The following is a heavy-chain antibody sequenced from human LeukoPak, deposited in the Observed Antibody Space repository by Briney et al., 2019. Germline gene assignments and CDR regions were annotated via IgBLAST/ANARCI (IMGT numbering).Heavy chain of an antibody. Sequence: PSETLSLTCAVYGGSFSGYYWSWIRQPPGKGLEWIGEINHSGSTNYNPSLKSRVTISVDTSKNQFSLKLSSVTAADTAVYYCARGRLRYFDWLGGYWGQGTLVTVSS. V-gene: IGHV4-34*01. CDR1: GGSFSGYY. D-gene: IGHD3-9*01. CDR3: ARGRLRYFDWLGGY. J-gene: IGHJ4*02. CDR2: INHSGST.